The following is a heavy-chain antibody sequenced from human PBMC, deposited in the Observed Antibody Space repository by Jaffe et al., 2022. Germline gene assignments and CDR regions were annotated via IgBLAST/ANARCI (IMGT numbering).Heavy chain of an antibody. CDR1: GFTFSSYG. J-gene: IGHJ4*02. CDR3: AKGPLPFYGDYWGDYFDY. D-gene: IGHD4-17*01. CDR2: IRYDGSNK. Sequence: QVQLVESGGGVVQPGGSLRLSCAASGFTFSSYGMHWVRQAPGKGLEWVAFIRYDGSNKYYADSVKGRFTISRDNSKNTLYLQMNSLRAEDTAVYYCAKGPLPFYGDYWGDYFDYWGQGTLVTVSS. V-gene: IGHV3-30*02.